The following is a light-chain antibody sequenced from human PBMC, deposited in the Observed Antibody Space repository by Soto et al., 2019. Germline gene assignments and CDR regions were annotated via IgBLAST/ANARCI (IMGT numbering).Light chain of an antibody. CDR3: SSYTSSTTPV. Sequence: QSALTQPPSASGSPGQSLTISCKGSNRDVGAYKYVSWYQQRPGTAPKMIIFEVDKRPSGVPNRFSGSRSGDKASLTVSGLQTEDEADYYCSSYTSSTTPVFGGGTKLTVL. V-gene: IGLV2-8*01. CDR1: NRDVGAYKY. CDR2: EVD. J-gene: IGLJ2*01.